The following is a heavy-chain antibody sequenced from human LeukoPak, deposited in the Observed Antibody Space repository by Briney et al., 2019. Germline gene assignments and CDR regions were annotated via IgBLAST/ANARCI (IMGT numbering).Heavy chain of an antibody. CDR3: ARLSEYYDFWSGSGRGDAFDI. J-gene: IGHJ3*02. CDR2: INHSGST. D-gene: IGHD3-3*01. Sequence: SETLSLTCAVYGGSFSGYYWSWIRQPPGKGLEWIGEINHSGSTNYNPSLKSQVTISVDTSKNQFSLKLSSVTAADTAVYYCARLSEYYDFWSGSGRGDAFDIWGQGTMVTVSS. V-gene: IGHV4-34*01. CDR1: GGSFSGYY.